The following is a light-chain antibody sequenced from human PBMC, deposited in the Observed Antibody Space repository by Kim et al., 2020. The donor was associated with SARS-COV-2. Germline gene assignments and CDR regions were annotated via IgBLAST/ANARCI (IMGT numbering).Light chain of an antibody. CDR3: NSRDSSGSLV. V-gene: IGLV3-19*01. Sequence: SSELTQDPAVSVALGQTVRITCQGDSLRRYYASWYQQKPGQAPKLVIYGKNNRPSGVPDRFSGSSSGNTASLTITGTQAGDEADYYCNSRDSSGSLV. J-gene: IGLJ2*01. CDR2: GKN. CDR1: SLRRYY.